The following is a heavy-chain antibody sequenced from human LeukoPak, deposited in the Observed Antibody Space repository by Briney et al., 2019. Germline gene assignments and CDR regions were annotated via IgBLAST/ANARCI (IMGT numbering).Heavy chain of an antibody. V-gene: IGHV3-23*01. J-gene: IGHJ4*02. CDR2: ISGSGGST. CDR1: GFTFSSYA. CDR3: AKTSSTSRSFDY. Sequence: GGSLRLSCAASGFTFSSYAMSWVRQAPGKGLEWVSAISGSGGSTYYADSVKGRFTISRDNSKNTLFLQMNSLRAEDTAVHYCAKTSSTSRSFDYWGQGTLVTVSS. D-gene: IGHD2-2*01.